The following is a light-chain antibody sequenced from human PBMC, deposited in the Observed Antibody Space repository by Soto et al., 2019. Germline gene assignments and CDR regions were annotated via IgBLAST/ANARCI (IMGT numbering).Light chain of an antibody. CDR3: QQYGNSPTWT. J-gene: IGKJ1*01. CDR2: GAS. V-gene: IGKV3-20*01. Sequence: ESVLTQSPGTLSLSPGERATLSCRASQSVSSNYLAWYQQKPGQAPRLLIYGASSRATGIPDRFSGSGSGTDFTLTISRLEPEDFAVYYCQQYGNSPTWTFGQGTKVEVK. CDR1: QSVSSNY.